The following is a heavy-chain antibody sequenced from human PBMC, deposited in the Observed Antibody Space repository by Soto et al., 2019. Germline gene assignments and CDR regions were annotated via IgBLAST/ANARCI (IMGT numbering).Heavy chain of an antibody. CDR2: ISGSGGNT. CDR3: AKASVQNYCSGGTCYPDGWLDS. J-gene: IGHJ5*01. Sequence: EVQLLESGGGLVQPGGSLRLSCAGSGFTFSTYAMSWVRQAPGKGLEWVSAISGSGGNTYYADSVKGRFTISRDNSKNTLHLQIKSLRGEDTAVYYCAKASVQNYCSGGTCYPDGWLDSWGQGTLVTVSS. D-gene: IGHD2-15*01. CDR1: GFTFSTYA. V-gene: IGHV3-23*01.